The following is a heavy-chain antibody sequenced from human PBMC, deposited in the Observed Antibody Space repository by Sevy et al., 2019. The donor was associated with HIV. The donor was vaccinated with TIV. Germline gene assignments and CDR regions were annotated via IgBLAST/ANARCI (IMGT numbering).Heavy chain of an antibody. D-gene: IGHD2-8*01. CDR2: ISASGGST. Sequence: GGSLRLSCAVSGFIFNSYVISWVRQAPGKGLEWVSTISASGGSTYYTDSVKGRFTISRDNSKNTVYLQMDSLRAEDTALYYCAKEGNGYDSLGQGTLVTVSS. CDR3: AKEGNGYDS. CDR1: GFIFNSYV. V-gene: IGHV3-23*01. J-gene: IGHJ5*01.